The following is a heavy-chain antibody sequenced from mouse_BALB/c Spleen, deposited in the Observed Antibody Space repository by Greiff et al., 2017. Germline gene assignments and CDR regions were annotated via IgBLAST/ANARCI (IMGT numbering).Heavy chain of an antibody. J-gene: IGHJ2*01. V-gene: IGHV14-4*02. CDR2: IDPENGDT. D-gene: IGHD2-3*01. CDR3: KVTGY. Sequence: EVQLQQSGAELVRPGASVKLSCTASGFNITDYYMHWVKQRPEQGLEWIGWIDPENGDTEYAPKFQGKATMTADTSSNTAYLELSSLTSEDTAVYYCKVTGYWGQGTTLTVSS. CDR1: GFNITDYY.